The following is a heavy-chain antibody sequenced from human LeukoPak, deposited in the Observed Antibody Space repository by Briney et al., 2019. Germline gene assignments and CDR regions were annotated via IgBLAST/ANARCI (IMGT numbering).Heavy chain of an antibody. Sequence: PGASVKVSCKASGGTFSSYAISWVRQAPGQGLEWMGWISAYNGNTNYAQKLQGRVTMTTDTSTSTAYMELRSLRSDDTAVYYCARDLPGGRSKQWLAPYHYWGQGTLVTVSS. CDR3: ARDLPGGRSKQWLAPYHY. D-gene: IGHD6-19*01. J-gene: IGHJ4*02. CDR2: ISAYNGNT. V-gene: IGHV1-18*01. CDR1: GGTFSSYA.